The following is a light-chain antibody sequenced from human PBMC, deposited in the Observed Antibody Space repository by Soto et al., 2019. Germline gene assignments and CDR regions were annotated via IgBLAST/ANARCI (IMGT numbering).Light chain of an antibody. J-gene: IGKJ1*01. CDR3: QQYNNWPPWT. CDR2: GAS. V-gene: IGKV3-15*01. CDR1: QSVSSN. Sequence: EIVMTQSPATLSVSPGERATLSCRASQSVSSNLAWYQQKPGQAPRLLIYGASTRATGIPARFSGSGSGTEFTLTNSSLQSEDFAVYYCQQYNNWPPWTFGPGTKVEIK.